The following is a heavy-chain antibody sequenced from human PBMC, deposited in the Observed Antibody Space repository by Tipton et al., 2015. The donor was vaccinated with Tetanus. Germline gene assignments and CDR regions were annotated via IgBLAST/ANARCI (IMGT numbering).Heavy chain of an antibody. V-gene: IGHV4-30-4*08. J-gene: IGHJ4*02. CDR1: GDSISSGDFY. D-gene: IGHD5-12*01. Sequence: TLSLTCTVSGDSISSGDFYWSWIRQHPGKGLEWIGYIYFTGTTYYNPSLESRLTISIDTSKNQFSLKLTSVTAADTAVYYCASRGYSGRRQIEDYWGQGTLVTASS. CDR2: IYFTGTT. CDR3: ASRGYSGRRQIEDY.